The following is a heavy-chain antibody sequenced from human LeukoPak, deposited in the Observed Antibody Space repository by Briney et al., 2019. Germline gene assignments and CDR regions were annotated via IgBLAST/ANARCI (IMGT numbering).Heavy chain of an antibody. D-gene: IGHD3-10*01. CDR1: GFTFRSYA. V-gene: IGHV3-23*01. CDR3: AKHDYYGSGSYYFDY. Sequence: GGSLRLSCAASGFTFRSYAMSWVRQAPGKGLEWVSAISGSGGSTYYADSVKGRFTISRDNSKNTLYLQMNSLRAEDTAVYYCAKHDYYGSGSYYFDYWGQGTLVTVSS. CDR2: ISGSGGST. J-gene: IGHJ4*02.